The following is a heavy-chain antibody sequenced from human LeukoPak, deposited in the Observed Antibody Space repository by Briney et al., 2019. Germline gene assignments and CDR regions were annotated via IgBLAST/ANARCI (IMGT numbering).Heavy chain of an antibody. CDR2: ISYDGSSK. Sequence: GGSLRLSCAASGFTFSSYGMHWVRQAPGKGLEWVAVISYDGSSKYYADSVKGRFTISRDNSKNTLYLQMNSLRAEDTALYYCAKEPTGYLDYWGQGTLVTVSS. D-gene: IGHD2-8*02. J-gene: IGHJ4*02. CDR1: GFTFSSYG. V-gene: IGHV3-30*18. CDR3: AKEPTGYLDY.